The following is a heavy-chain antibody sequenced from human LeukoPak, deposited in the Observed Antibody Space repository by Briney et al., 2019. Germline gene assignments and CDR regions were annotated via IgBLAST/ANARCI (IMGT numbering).Heavy chain of an antibody. J-gene: IGHJ3*02. D-gene: IGHD5-12*01. V-gene: IGHV1-8*01. CDR2: MNPNSGNT. CDR3: ARGWGWLAQIDAFDI. CDR1: GYTITSYD. Sequence: AASVKVSCKASGYTITSYDINWVRQATGQGLEWMGWMNPNSGNTGYAQKFQGRVTMTRNASISTAYMELSSLRSEDTGVYYYARGWGWLAQIDAFDIWGQGTMVTVSS.